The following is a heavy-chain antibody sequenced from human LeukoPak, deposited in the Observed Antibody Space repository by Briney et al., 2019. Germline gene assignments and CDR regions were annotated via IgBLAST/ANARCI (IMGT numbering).Heavy chain of an antibody. D-gene: IGHD3-10*01. CDR3: AQDGSGTYTGFEY. J-gene: IGHJ4*02. CDR2: INPNSGGT. CDR1: GYTFTDYR. V-gene: IGHV1-2*06. Sequence: ASVKVSCKASGYTFTDYRLNWGRQAPGQRLEWMGRINPNSGGTDYAQKFQGRVTMTRDTSINTAYMELGSLGSDVMAVYYCAQDGSGTYTGFEYWGQGTLVTVSS.